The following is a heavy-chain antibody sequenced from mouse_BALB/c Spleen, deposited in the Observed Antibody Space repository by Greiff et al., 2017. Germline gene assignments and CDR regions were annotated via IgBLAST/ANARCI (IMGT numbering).Heavy chain of an antibody. V-gene: IGHV5-9*03. CDR3: ATSYGYDAWFAY. CDR1: GFTFSSYT. D-gene: IGHD2-9*01. CDR2: ISSGGGNT. J-gene: IGHJ3*01. Sequence: DVHLVESGGGLVKPGGSLKLSCAASGFTFSSYTMSWVRQTPEKRLEWVATISSGGGNTYYPDSVKGRFTISRDNAKNNLYLQMSSLRSEDTALYYCATSYGYDAWFAYWGQGTLVTVSA.